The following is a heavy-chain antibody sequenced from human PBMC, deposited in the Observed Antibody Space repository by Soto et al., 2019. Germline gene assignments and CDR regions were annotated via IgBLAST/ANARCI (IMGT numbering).Heavy chain of an antibody. J-gene: IGHJ4*02. CDR2: IYYSGST. CDR3: ARNGHYYGSGSYYHDY. Sequence: SETLSLTCTVSGGSISSGDYYWSWIRQPPGKGLEWIGSIYYSGSTYYNPSLKSRVTISVDTSKNQFSLKLSSVTAADTAVYYCARNGHYYGSGSYYHDYWGQGTLVTVSS. V-gene: IGHV4-39*01. D-gene: IGHD3-10*01. CDR1: GGSISSGDYY.